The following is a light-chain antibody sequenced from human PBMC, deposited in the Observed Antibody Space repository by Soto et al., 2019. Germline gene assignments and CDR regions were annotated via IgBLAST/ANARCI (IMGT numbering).Light chain of an antibody. CDR3: QQYGSSSWT. V-gene: IGKV3D-20*01. J-gene: IGKJ1*01. CDR1: QSVSNNY. Sequence: EIVLTQSPASLSLSPWERATLSCRASQSVSNNYLAWYQQKPGLAPRLLIYDASYRANGIPDRFSGSGSGTDFTLTISRREPDDFVGYYCQQYGSSSWTFGQGTKVDIK. CDR2: DAS.